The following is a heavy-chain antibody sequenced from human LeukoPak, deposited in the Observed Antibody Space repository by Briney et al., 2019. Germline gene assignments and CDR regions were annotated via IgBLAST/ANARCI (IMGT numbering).Heavy chain of an antibody. CDR2: INHSGST. CDR3: ARKEVYYFDY. Sequence: SETLSLTCAVYGGSFSGYYWSWIRQPPGKGLEWIGEINHSGSTNYNPSLKSRVTISVDTSKNQFSLKLSSVTAADTAVYYCARKEVYYFDYWGQGTLVTVSS. J-gene: IGHJ4*02. V-gene: IGHV4-34*01. CDR1: GGSFSGYY.